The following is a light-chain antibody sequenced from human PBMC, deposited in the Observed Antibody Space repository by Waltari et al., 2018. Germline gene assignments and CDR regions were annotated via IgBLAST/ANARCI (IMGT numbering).Light chain of an antibody. CDR1: QSISDW. CDR2: KAS. CDR3: QQYNT. J-gene: IGKJ5*01. V-gene: IGKV1-5*03. Sequence: RVTITCRASQSISDWLAWYQQKPGKAPKLLISKASNLQSGVPSRFSGSGSGKEFTLTISSLQPDDFATYYCQQYNTFGQGTRLDIK.